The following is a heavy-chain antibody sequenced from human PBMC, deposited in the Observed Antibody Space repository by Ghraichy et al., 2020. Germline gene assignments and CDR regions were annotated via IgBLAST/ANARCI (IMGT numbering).Heavy chain of an antibody. J-gene: IGHJ2*01. Sequence: GGSLRLSCAASGFTFANYAMHWVRQAPGKGLEWVSGISWSSDTRGYADSVKGRFTISRDNAKNSLYLQMNSLRTEDTALYYCATRADYGDSLWYFDLWGRSTQVTVSS. V-gene: IGHV3-9*01. CDR3: ATRADYGDSLWYFDL. D-gene: IGHD4-17*01. CDR2: ISWSSDTR. CDR1: GFTFANYA.